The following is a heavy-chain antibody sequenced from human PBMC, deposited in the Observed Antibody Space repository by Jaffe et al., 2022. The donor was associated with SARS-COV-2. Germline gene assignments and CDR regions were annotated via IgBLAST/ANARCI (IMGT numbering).Heavy chain of an antibody. J-gene: IGHJ2*01. D-gene: IGHD3-10*01. V-gene: IGHV3-53*01. CDR1: GFTVSSNY. CDR2: IYDGGST. CDR3: ARVGGFGSYWYFGL. Sequence: EVQLVESGGGLIQPGGSLRLSCAASGFTVSSNYMSWVRQAPGKGLEWVSVIYDGGSTYYTDSVKGRFTISRDNSKNTVYLQMNSLRAEDTAVYHCARVGGFGSYWYFGLWGRGTLVTVSS.